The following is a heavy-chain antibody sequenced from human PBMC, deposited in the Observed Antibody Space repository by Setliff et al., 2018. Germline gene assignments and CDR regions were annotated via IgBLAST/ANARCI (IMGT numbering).Heavy chain of an antibody. CDR2: IHYSGET. CDR3: ARHEFVGGYYGSVTYRHFDY. V-gene: IGHV4-39*01. J-gene: IGHJ4*02. D-gene: IGHD3-10*01. Sequence: PSETLSLTCTVSGGSISSGNYFWDWIRQPPGKGLEWIGSIHYSGETFHNPSLKSRVSIFVDTSQNQFSLQVTSLAATDTALYFCARHEFVGGYYGSVTYRHFDYWGQGILVTVSS. CDR1: GGSISSGNYF.